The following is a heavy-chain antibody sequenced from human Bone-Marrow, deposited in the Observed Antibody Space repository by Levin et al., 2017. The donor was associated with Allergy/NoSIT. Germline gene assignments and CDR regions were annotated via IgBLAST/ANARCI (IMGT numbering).Heavy chain of an antibody. Sequence: PGGSLRLSCAASGFTFSSYSMNWVRQAPGKGLEWVSSISSSSSYIYYADSVKGRFTISRDNAKNSLYLQMNSLRAEDTAVYYCAGSRWISNYGMDVWGQGTTVTVSS. CDR2: ISSSSSYI. CDR3: AGSRWISNYGMDV. J-gene: IGHJ6*02. V-gene: IGHV3-21*01. CDR1: GFTFSSYS. D-gene: IGHD5-12*01.